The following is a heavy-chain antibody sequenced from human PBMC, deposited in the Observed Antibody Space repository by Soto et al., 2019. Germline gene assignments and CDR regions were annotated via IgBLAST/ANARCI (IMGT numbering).Heavy chain of an antibody. J-gene: IGHJ4*02. CDR1: GGSASSDNY. V-gene: IGHV4-30-4*01. D-gene: IGHD3-16*01. Sequence: SETLSLTCTVSGGSASSDNYWSCIRQPPGKGLEWIGHIYYSGNTDYNPSLKSRLAISIDTSKNQFSLKLSSVTAADTAVYFCAREGGESSDGLYYFDSWGQGSLVTVSS. CDR2: IYYSGNT. CDR3: AREGGESSDGLYYFDS.